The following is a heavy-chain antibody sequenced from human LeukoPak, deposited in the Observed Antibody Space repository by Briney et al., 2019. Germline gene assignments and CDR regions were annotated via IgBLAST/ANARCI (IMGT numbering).Heavy chain of an antibody. D-gene: IGHD5-18*01. CDR1: GFTFSTYA. CDR2: ISGSGGST. Sequence: GGSLRLSCAASGFTFSTYAMSWVRQAPGKGLEWVSSISGSGGSTYYADSVKGRFTISRDNSRDTLYLQMNSLRAADTAVYSCAKAIGYSYGSYYYMDVWGKGTTVIVSS. CDR3: AKAIGYSYGSYYYMDV. J-gene: IGHJ6*03. V-gene: IGHV3-23*01.